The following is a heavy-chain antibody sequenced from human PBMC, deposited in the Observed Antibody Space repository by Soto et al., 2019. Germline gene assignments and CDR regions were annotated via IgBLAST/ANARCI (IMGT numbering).Heavy chain of an antibody. D-gene: IGHD3-22*01. CDR3: ARQHYYDSSGYYTWN. Sequence: SETLCVTCSVAGGSIRSNSYYWGWIRQPPGKGLEWIATVHYSGSTYYTPSLKSRVTISADTSKNQFSLRLNSVTAADTAVYYCARQHYYDSSGYYTWNWGQGTLVTVSS. J-gene: IGHJ4*02. V-gene: IGHV4-39*01. CDR1: GGSIRSNSYY. CDR2: VHYSGST.